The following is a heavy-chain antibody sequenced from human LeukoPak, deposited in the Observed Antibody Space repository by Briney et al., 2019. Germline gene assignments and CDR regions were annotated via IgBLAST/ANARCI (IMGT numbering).Heavy chain of an antibody. V-gene: IGHV4-59*01. Sequence: PSETLSLTCTVSGGSISSYYWSWIRQPPGKGLEWIGYIYYSGSTNYNPSLKSRVTISVDTSKNQFSLKLSSVTAADTAVYYCARAQKYDYVWGSYRSACWFDPWGQGTLVTVSS. CDR2: IYYSGST. CDR1: GGSISSYY. D-gene: IGHD3-16*02. J-gene: IGHJ5*02. CDR3: ARAQKYDYVWGSYRSACWFDP.